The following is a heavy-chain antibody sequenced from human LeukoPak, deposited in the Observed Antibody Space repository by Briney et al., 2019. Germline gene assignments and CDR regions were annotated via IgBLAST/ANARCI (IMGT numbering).Heavy chain of an antibody. V-gene: IGHV1-18*01. Sequence: GASVKVSCTTSGYTFRSYGITWVRQAPGQGLEWMGWISGYNGVVHYAQKVQGRVTMTTDTSTMTAYMELRSLRSADTAVYYCARGAIFGADTSPIYYYGLDVWSQGTTITVSS. CDR3: ARGAIFGADTSPIYYYGLDV. CDR2: ISGYNGVV. CDR1: GYTFRSYG. D-gene: IGHD3-3*01. J-gene: IGHJ6*02.